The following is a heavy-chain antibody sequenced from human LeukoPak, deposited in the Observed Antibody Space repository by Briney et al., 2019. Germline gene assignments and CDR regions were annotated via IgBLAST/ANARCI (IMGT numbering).Heavy chain of an antibody. D-gene: IGHD6-6*01. CDR2: INHSGST. CDR3: ARGTLGYSSSSRGYYXXGMDV. CDR1: GGSFSGYY. J-gene: IGHJ6*02. Sequence: SETLSLTCAVYGGSFSGYYWSWIRQPPGKGLEWIGEINHSGSTNYNPSLKSRVTISVDTSKNQFSLKLSSVTAADTAVYYCARGTLGYSSSSRGYYXXGMDVWGQGTTVTVSS. V-gene: IGHV4-34*01.